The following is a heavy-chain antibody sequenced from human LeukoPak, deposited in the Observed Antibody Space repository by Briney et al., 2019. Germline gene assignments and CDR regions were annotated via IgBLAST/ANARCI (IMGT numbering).Heavy chain of an antibody. CDR1: GGSISSGSYH. CDR2: IYTSGGT. D-gene: IGHD4-17*01. V-gene: IGHV4-61*02. CDR3: ARDHTVTAFDI. Sequence: SQTLSLTCTVSGGSISSGSYHWSWIRQPAGKGLEWIGRIYTSGGTNYNPSLKSRVTISVDTSKNQFSLKLSSVTAADTAVYYCARDHTVTAFDIWGQGTMVTVSS. J-gene: IGHJ3*02.